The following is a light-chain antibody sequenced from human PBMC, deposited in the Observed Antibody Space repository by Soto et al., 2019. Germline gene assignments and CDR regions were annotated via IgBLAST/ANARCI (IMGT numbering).Light chain of an antibody. V-gene: IGLV2-14*01. J-gene: IGLJ1*01. Sequence: QSALTQPASVSGSPGQSITISCTGTSSDVCCYNYVAWYQQHPGKVPRLMIYEVSNRPSGVSNRFSGSKSGSTASLTISGLQAEDEADYYCSSYTSSSTSYVCGTGTQLTVL. CDR3: SSYTSSSTSYV. CDR1: SSDVCCYNY. CDR2: EVS.